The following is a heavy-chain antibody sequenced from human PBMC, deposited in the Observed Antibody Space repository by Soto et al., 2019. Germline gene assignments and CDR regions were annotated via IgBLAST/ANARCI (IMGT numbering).Heavy chain of an antibody. Sequence: PGGSLRLSSVASGFTFSQYWMNWVRHTPGKVLDWVAKIKQERTEKNYVDSGKGQVTISRYNARNSLYLQMNSLGGEDTAVYYCARDQWLSLGYFDQWGRGSLLTVSS. CDR2: IKQERTEK. CDR1: GFTFSQYW. V-gene: IGHV3-7*01. CDR3: ARDQWLSLGYFDQ. J-gene: IGHJ5*02. D-gene: IGHD5-12*01.